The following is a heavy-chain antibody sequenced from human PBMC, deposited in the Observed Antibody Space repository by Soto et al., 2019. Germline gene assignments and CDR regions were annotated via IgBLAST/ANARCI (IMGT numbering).Heavy chain of an antibody. D-gene: IGHD3-22*01. Sequence: LKISCKGSGYSFTSYWIGWVRQMPGKGLEWMGIIYPGDSDTRYSPSFQGQVTISADKSISTAYLQWSSLKASDTAMYYCARLKGYYYDSSGYSYYFDYWGQGTLVTVSS. CDR1: GYSFTSYW. J-gene: IGHJ4*02. CDR3: ARLKGYYYDSSGYSYYFDY. V-gene: IGHV5-51*01. CDR2: IYPGDSDT.